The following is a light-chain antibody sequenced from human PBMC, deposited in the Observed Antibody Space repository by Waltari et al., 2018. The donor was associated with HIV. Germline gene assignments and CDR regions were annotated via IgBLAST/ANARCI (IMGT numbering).Light chain of an antibody. CDR1: QSVNSN. CDR3: QQYNDWPWFT. Sequence: EIVMTQSPATLSVSPGKTATLSCRASQSVNSNLAWYQQKAGQTPRLLIYAASTRATGIPPRFSGSVSGTRFVLTITSLQPEDVAVYYCQQYNDWPWFTFGQGTKLEIK. V-gene: IGKV3-15*01. CDR2: AAS. J-gene: IGKJ2*01.